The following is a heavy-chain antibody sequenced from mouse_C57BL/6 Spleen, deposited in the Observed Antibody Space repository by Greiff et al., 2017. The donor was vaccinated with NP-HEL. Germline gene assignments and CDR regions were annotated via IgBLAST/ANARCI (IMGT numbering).Heavy chain of an antibody. CDR1: GYAFSSSW. J-gene: IGHJ2*01. Sequence: QVHVKQSGPELVKPGASVKISCKASGYAFSSSWMNWVKQRPGKGLEWIGRIYPGDGDTNYNGKFKGKATLTADKSSSTAYMQLSSLTSEDSAVYFCAYSNYPLFDYWGQGTTLTVSS. V-gene: IGHV1-82*01. D-gene: IGHD2-5*01. CDR3: AYSNYPLFDY. CDR2: IYPGDGDT.